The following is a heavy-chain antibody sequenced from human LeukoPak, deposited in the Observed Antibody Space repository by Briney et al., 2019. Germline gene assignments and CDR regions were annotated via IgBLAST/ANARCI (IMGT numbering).Heavy chain of an antibody. V-gene: IGHV4-34*01. CDR1: GVSPSGYY. J-gene: IGHJ5*02. D-gene: IGHD5-18*01. CDR3: ATVRGWSWSYGFNWFDP. Sequence: SQTLSLTCALYGVSPSGYYWSWGPHRPEDGLWWSWEINHSISHNYNPSLKSRFTMSVDTCTNQFSLKLCSVTAGATAVCYCATVRGWSWSYGFNWFDPWGQGTLVTVSS. CDR2: INHSISH.